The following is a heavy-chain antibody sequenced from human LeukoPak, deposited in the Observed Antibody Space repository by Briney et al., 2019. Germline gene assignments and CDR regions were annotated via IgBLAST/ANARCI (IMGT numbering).Heavy chain of an antibody. D-gene: IGHD4-17*01. CDR3: ARDDPTTVTTTWNYYGMDV. CDR1: GYTFSSYD. CDR2: ISDDSGDT. V-gene: IGHV1-18*01. Sequence: ASVKVSCKTSGYTFSSYDISWVRQAPGQGLEWMGWISDDSGDTNYAQKLQGRVPMTRDTSKSTAYMELRSLRSDDTAVYYCARDDPTTVTTTWNYYGMDVWGQGTTVSVSS. J-gene: IGHJ6*02.